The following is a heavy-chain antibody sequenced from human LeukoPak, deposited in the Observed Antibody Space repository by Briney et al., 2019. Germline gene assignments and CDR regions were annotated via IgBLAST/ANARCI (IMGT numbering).Heavy chain of an antibody. CDR3: ARQVATMEAFDI. J-gene: IGHJ3*02. CDR2: IYYSGST. V-gene: IGHV4-39*01. Sequence: SETLSLTCTVSGGSISSSSYYWGWIRQPPGKGLEWIGSIYYSGSTYYNPSLKSRVTISVGTSKNQFSLKLSSVTAADTAAYYCARQVATMEAFDIWGQGTMVTVSS. D-gene: IGHD5-12*01. CDR1: GGSISSSSYY.